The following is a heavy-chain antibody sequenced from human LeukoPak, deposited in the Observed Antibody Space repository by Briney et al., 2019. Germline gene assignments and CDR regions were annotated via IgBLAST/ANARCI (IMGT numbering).Heavy chain of an antibody. CDR2: IYPGDSDT. Sequence: GGSLRLSCAASGFTFSNYWISWVRQAPGKGLEWMGTIYPGDSDTRYSPSFQGQVTISADKSISTAYLQWSSLKASDTAMYYCARRGWNTELFEYWGQGTLVTVSS. CDR3: ARRGWNTELFEY. CDR1: GFTFSNYW. D-gene: IGHD1-1*01. J-gene: IGHJ4*02. V-gene: IGHV5-51*01.